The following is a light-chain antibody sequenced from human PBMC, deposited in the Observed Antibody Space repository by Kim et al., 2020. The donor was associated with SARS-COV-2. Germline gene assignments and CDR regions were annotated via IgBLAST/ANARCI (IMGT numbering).Light chain of an antibody. Sequence: ELTQPPSASGTPGQRVTISCSGSSSNIGSNYVYWYQQLPGTAPKLLIYRNNQRPPGVPDRFSGSKSGTSASLAISGLRSEDEADYYCAAWDDSLSGPVFGGGTQLTVL. CDR2: RNN. CDR3: AAWDDSLSGPV. CDR1: SSNIGSNY. V-gene: IGLV1-47*01. J-gene: IGLJ2*01.